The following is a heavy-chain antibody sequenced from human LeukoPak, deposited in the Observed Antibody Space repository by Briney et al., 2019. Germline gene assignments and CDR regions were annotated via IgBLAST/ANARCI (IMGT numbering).Heavy chain of an antibody. CDR1: GGSISNYY. Sequence: PSETLSLTCTVSGGSISNYYCSWIRQPAGKGLEWIGRIYTTGSTNYNPSLKSRVTMSVDTSKKQFSLNLNSVAAADTAVYYCARVGGSPYYFDYWGQGALVTVSS. CDR3: ARVGGSPYYFDY. V-gene: IGHV4-4*07. J-gene: IGHJ4*02. CDR2: IYTTGST. D-gene: IGHD3-16*01.